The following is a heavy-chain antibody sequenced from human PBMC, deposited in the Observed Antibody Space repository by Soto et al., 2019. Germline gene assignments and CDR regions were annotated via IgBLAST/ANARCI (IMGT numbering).Heavy chain of an antibody. Sequence: GGSLRLSCAASGFTFDDYAMHWVRQAPGKGLEWVSGISWNSGSIGYADSVKGRLTISRDNAKNSLYLQMNSLRAEDTALYYCAKGQSSSSAEGYYYGMDVWGQGTTVTVSS. V-gene: IGHV3-9*01. CDR3: AKGQSSSSAEGYYYGMDV. CDR1: GFTFDDYA. CDR2: ISWNSGSI. D-gene: IGHD6-6*01. J-gene: IGHJ6*02.